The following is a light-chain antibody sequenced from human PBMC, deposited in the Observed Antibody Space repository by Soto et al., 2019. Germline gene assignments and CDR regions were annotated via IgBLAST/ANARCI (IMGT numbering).Light chain of an antibody. CDR3: QQYNIWPIT. CDR2: GAS. J-gene: IGKJ5*01. CDR1: QSVSSN. Sequence: EVGMKFSAATLSVSTGERATLSCRASQSVSSNLAWYQQKPGQVPSLLIFGASTRATVIPARFSGSGSGTEFTLTISSLQSEDFAVYYCQQYNIWPITSCQVTRLAIK. V-gene: IGKV3-15*01.